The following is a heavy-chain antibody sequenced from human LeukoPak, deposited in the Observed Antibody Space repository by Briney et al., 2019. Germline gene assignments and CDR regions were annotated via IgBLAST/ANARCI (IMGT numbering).Heavy chain of an antibody. CDR1: GYTFTSYG. CDR3: ARDNLPRSRVGSRY. V-gene: IGHV1-18*01. J-gene: IGHJ4*02. D-gene: IGHD1-26*01. CDR2: ISAYNGNT. Sequence: VASVKVSCKASGYTFTSYGISWVRQAPGQGLEWMGWISAYNGNTNYAQKLQGRVTMTTDTSTSTAYMELRSLRSDDTAVYYCARDNLPRSRVGSRYWGQGTLVTVSS.